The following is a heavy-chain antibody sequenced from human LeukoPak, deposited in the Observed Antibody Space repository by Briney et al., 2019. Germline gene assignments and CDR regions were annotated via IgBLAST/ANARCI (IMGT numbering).Heavy chain of an antibody. D-gene: IGHD2-21*02. J-gene: IGHJ6*03. Sequence: GGSLRLSCAASGFTFSSYWMSWVRQAPGKGLEWVGNIKQDGSEKYYVDSVKGRFTISRDNAKNSLYLQMNSLRAEDTAVYYCARDHKVTHPWYYYYYYMDVWGKGTTVTVSS. CDR2: IKQDGSEK. CDR3: ARDHKVTHPWYYYYYYMDV. V-gene: IGHV3-7*01. CDR1: GFTFSSYW.